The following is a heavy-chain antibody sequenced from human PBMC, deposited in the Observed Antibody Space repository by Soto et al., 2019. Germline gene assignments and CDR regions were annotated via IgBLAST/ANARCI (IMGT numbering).Heavy chain of an antibody. Sequence: EVQLVESGGILVQPGGSLRLSCAASGFTFRSYSMNWVRQAPGKGLEWVSYISSSGTTTYYADSVKGRFTISRDNAKNSLYLQMNSLRAEDTAVYYCARDISVGLSNFDHWGQGTLVTVSS. CDR3: ARDISVGLSNFDH. CDR2: ISSSGTTT. CDR1: GFTFRSYS. D-gene: IGHD3-16*02. V-gene: IGHV3-48*01. J-gene: IGHJ4*02.